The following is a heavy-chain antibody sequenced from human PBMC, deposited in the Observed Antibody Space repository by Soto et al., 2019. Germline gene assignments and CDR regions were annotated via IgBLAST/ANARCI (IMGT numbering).Heavy chain of an antibody. CDR2: INSDGSST. D-gene: IGHD4-17*01. CDR1: GFTFSSYW. J-gene: IGHJ3*02. Sequence: GGSLRLSCAASGFTFSSYWMHWVRQAPGKGLVWVSRINSDGSSTSYADSVKGRFTISRDNAKNPLYLQMNSLRAEDTAVYYCARVGPPTVTGADAFDIWGQGTMVTVSS. CDR3: ARVGPPTVTGADAFDI. V-gene: IGHV3-74*01.